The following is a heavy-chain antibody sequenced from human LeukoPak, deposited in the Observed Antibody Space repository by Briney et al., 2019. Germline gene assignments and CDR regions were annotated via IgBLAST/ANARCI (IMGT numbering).Heavy chain of an antibody. CDR2: INPSGGST. Sequence: ASVKVSCKASGYTFTSYYMHWVRQAPGQGLEWMGIINPSGGSTSYAQKLQGRVTMTTDTSTSTAYMELRSLRSDDTAVYYCARAVFDNWFDPWGQGTLVTVSS. J-gene: IGHJ5*02. CDR3: ARAVFDNWFDP. D-gene: IGHD3-3*01. CDR1: GYTFTSYY. V-gene: IGHV1-46*01.